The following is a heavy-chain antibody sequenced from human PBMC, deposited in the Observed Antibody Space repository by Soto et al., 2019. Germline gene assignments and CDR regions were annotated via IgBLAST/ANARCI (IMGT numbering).Heavy chain of an antibody. D-gene: IGHD3-3*01. J-gene: IGHJ4*02. CDR1: GFTFSSHA. CDR2: ISYSGSNT. Sequence: EVQLLESGGGLVQPEGSLRLSCAASGFTFSSHAMSWVRQAPGKGLEWVSAISYSGSNTYYTDSVKGRFTISRDNSKNTLYLQMNSLRVEDTAIYYCAKRFTLFGEVKLSPDFDYWGQGTVVTVSS. CDR3: AKRFTLFGEVKLSPDFDY. V-gene: IGHV3-23*01.